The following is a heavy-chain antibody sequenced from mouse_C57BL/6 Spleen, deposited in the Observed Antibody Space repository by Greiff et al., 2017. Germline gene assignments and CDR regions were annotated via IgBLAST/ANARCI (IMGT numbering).Heavy chain of an antibody. CDR3: TYYSNPYYAMDY. CDR2: IDPETGGT. Sequence: QVQLQQSGAELVRPGASVTLSCKASGYTFTDYEMHWVKQTPVHGLEWIGAIDPETGGTAYNQKFKGKAILTADKSSSTAYMELRSLTSYDSSVYYCTYYSNPYYAMDYWGQGTSVTVSS. D-gene: IGHD2-5*01. CDR1: GYTFTDYE. J-gene: IGHJ4*01. V-gene: IGHV1-15*01.